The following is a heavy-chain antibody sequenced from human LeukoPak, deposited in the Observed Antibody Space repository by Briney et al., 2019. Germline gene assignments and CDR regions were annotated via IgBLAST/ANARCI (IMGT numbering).Heavy chain of an antibody. CDR3: ARAGTRGAYYFDY. V-gene: IGHV3-21*01. D-gene: IGHD1-1*01. J-gene: IGHJ4*02. CDR2: ISSSRSYI. CDR1: GFTFSSYS. Sequence: PGGSLRLFCAASGFTFSSYSMNWVRQAPGKGLEWVSSISSSRSYIYYADSVKGRFAISRDNAKNSLYLQMNSLRAEDTAVYYCARAGTRGAYYFDYWGQGTLVTVSS.